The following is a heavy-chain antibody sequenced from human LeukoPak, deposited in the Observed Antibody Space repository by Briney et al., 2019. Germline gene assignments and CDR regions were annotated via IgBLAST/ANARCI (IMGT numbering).Heavy chain of an antibody. CDR1: GFTFDDYT. Sequence: GGSLRLSCAASGFTFDDYTMHWVRHAPGKGLEWVSLMRWDGGSTYYADSVKGRFTISRDNSKNSLYLQMNSLRTEDTALYYCAKEGDGYHWGHGTMVTVSS. CDR3: AKEGDGYH. J-gene: IGHJ3*01. V-gene: IGHV3-43*01. D-gene: IGHD5-24*01. CDR2: MRWDGGST.